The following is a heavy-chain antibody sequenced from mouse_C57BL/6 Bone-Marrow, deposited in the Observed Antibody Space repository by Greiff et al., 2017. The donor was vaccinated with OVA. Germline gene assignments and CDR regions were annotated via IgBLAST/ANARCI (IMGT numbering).Heavy chain of an antibody. CDR2: IDPSDSYT. Sequence: VQLQQSGAELVKPGASVKLSCKASGYTFTSYWMQWVKQRPGQGLEWIGEIDPSDSYTNYNQKFKGKATLTVDTSSSTAYMQLSSLTSEDSAVYYCASYGSPPYGNAWFADWGQGTMVTVSA. D-gene: IGHD2-1*01. CDR3: ASYGSPPYGNAWFAD. CDR1: GYTFTSYW. V-gene: IGHV1-50*01. J-gene: IGHJ3*01.